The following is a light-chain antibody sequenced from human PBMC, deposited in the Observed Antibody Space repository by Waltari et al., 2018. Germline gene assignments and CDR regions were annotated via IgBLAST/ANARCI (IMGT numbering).Light chain of an antibody. CDR3: QTWGTGIVV. CDR2: LNSDGSH. V-gene: IGLV4-69*01. J-gene: IGLJ2*01. CDR1: RGHSSYA. Sequence: LVLTQSPPASASLGASVKLTCTLSRGHSSYAIACHQQQPEKGPRYLMKLNSDGSHSKGDGIPDRFSGSSSGAERYLTISSLQSEDEADYYCQTWGTGIVVFGGGTKLTVL.